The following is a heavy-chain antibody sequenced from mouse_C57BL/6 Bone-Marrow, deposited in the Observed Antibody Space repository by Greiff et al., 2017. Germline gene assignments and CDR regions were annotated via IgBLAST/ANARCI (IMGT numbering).Heavy chain of an antibody. Sequence: QVQLQQSGAELVRPGASVTLSCTASGYTFTDYEMHWVKQTPVHGLEWIGAIDPETGGTAYNQKFKGKAILTADKSSSTAYMELRSLTSEDSAVYYCTRRDGYPWYFDVWGTGTTVTVSS. CDR2: IDPETGGT. J-gene: IGHJ1*03. V-gene: IGHV1-15*01. CDR1: GYTFTDYE. D-gene: IGHD2-3*01. CDR3: TRRDGYPWYFDV.